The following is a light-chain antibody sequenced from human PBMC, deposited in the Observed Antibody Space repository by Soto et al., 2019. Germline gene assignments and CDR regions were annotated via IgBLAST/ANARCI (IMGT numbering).Light chain of an antibody. J-gene: IGLJ2*01. Sequence: QAVVTQPPSVSGAPGQRVTISCTGSTSNIGAGYDVHWYQQVPGTTPKLLIYANNNRPSGVPDRFSGSKSGNTASLTISGLQAEDEADYYCCSYAGSYTSVFGGGTKLTVL. CDR2: ANN. CDR3: CSYAGSYTSV. CDR1: TSNIGAGYD. V-gene: IGLV1-40*01.